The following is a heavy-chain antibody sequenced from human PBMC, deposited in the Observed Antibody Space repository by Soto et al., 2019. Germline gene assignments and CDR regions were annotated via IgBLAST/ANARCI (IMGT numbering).Heavy chain of an antibody. D-gene: IGHD3-10*01. J-gene: IGHJ3*02. Sequence: SGPTLVKPTQTLTLTCTFSGFSLSTSGVGVGWIRQPPGKALEWLALIYWNDDKAYSPSRKGRLTITKDTSKNQVVLTMTNMDPVDTATYYCAHSPTMVRGVIITDAFDIWGQGTMVTVSS. CDR3: AHSPTMVRGVIITDAFDI. CDR1: GFSLSTSGVG. CDR2: IYWNDDK. V-gene: IGHV2-5*01.